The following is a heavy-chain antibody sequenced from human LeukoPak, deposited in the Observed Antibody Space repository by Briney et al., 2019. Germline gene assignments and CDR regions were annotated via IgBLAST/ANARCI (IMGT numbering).Heavy chain of an antibody. CDR1: GFTFSSDW. Sequence: QSRGALRLSCAAPGFTFSSDWMSWVRQAPGKGLEWVANIKQDGSEKYYVDSVNGRFTISRDNAKNSLYLQMNSLRAEDTAVYSCARDPKDQYSSSSLGAFDIWGQGTMVTVSS. V-gene: IGHV3-7*01. CDR3: ARDPKDQYSSSSLGAFDI. CDR2: IKQDGSEK. D-gene: IGHD6-6*01. J-gene: IGHJ3*02.